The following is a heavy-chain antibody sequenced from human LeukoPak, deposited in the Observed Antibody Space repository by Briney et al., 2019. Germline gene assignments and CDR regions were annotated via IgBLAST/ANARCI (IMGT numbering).Heavy chain of an antibody. J-gene: IGHJ3*02. CDR2: ISYDGSNK. D-gene: IGHD2-2*01. Sequence: QPGGSLRLSCAASGFTFSSYAMHWVRQAPGKGLEWVAVISYDGSNKYYADSVKGRFTISRDNSKNTLYLQMNSLRAEDTAVYYCARGAHTRGDIVVVPAATHDAFDIWGQGTMVTVSS. CDR1: GFTFSSYA. CDR3: ARGAHTRGDIVVVPAATHDAFDI. V-gene: IGHV3-30*04.